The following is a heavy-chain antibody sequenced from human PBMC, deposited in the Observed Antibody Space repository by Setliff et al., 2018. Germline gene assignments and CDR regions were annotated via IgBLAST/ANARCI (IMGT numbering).Heavy chain of an antibody. CDR3: AKVKKQLIRGSGFDY. J-gene: IGHJ4*02. V-gene: IGHV3-11*04. CDR1: GFRFSDLY. CDR2: ISGDGNTV. D-gene: IGHD1-1*01. Sequence: GGSLRLSCAASGFRFSDLYMSWVRQVPGKGLEWLSKISGDGNTVYYADSVRGRFTISRDNAKNSLYLQMNSLRAEDSAVYYCAKVKKQLIRGSGFDYWGQGTLVTVSS.